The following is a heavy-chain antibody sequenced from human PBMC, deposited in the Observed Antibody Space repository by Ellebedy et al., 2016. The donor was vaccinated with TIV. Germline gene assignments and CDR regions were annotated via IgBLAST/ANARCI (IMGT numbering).Heavy chain of an antibody. J-gene: IGHJ4*02. CDR3: ARGDMDTPMAFDY. D-gene: IGHD5-18*01. Sequence: SETLSLTCAVYGGSFSGHYWSWIRQSPGKGLEWLGAINHRGSTNYNPSLKSRVTISVDTSKNQFSLKLNSVTAADTAVYYCARGDMDTPMAFDYWGQGTLVTVSS. CDR2: INHRGST. CDR1: GGSFSGHY. V-gene: IGHV4-34*01.